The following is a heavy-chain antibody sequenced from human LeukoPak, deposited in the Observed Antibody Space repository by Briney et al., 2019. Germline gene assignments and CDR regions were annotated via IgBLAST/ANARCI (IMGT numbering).Heavy chain of an antibody. D-gene: IGHD6-13*01. CDR3: ARETFSSSWVLDY. J-gene: IGHJ4*02. V-gene: IGHV4-4*07. CDR2: IYSTGTN. Sequence: SETLSLTCTVSGGSISGYYWTWIRQSAGKGLEWIGHIYSTGTNNYNPSLRSRVTLSVDTSKNQFSLKLSSVTAADTAVYYCARETFSSSWVLDYWGQGTLVTVSS. CDR1: GGSISGYY.